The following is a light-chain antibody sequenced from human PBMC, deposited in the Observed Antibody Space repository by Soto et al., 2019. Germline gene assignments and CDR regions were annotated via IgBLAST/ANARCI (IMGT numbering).Light chain of an antibody. Sequence: EIVLTQSPGTLSLSPGEIATLSCRASQSVSSSYLAWYQQKPGQAPRLFIYGASRRATGIPDRFSGSGSGSDFTLTISRLQPEDFAVYYYQQYGSSVTFGGGTKVEIK. J-gene: IGKJ4*01. V-gene: IGKV3-20*01. CDR2: GAS. CDR3: QQYGSSVT. CDR1: QSVSSSY.